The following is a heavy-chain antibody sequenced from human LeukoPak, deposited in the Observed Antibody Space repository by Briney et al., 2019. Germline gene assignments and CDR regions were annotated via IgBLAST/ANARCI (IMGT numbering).Heavy chain of an antibody. D-gene: IGHD6-13*01. CDR2: ISSNGGST. V-gene: IGHV3-64D*09. Sequence: GGSLRLSCSVSGFTFSSYAMHWVRQALGRGLEYVSAISSNGGSTYYPDSLKGRFTISRDNSKNTLYLQMSSLRAEDTALYYCAKEGTSSTWTFDYWGQGTQVTVSS. J-gene: IGHJ4*02. CDR1: GFTFSSYA. CDR3: AKEGTSSTWTFDY.